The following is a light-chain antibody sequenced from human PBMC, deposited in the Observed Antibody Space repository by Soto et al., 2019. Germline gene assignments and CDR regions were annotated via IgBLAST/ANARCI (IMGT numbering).Light chain of an antibody. V-gene: IGLV1-44*01. CDR2: SNN. CDR3: AAWDDSLNGVV. J-gene: IGLJ2*01. CDR1: SSNIGSNT. Sequence: QSVLTQPPSASGTPGQRVTISCSGGSSNIGSNTVNWSQQLPGMAPKLLIYSNNQWPSGVPDRFSGSKSGTSASLAISGLQSEDEADYYCAAWDDSLNGVVFGGGTKLTVL.